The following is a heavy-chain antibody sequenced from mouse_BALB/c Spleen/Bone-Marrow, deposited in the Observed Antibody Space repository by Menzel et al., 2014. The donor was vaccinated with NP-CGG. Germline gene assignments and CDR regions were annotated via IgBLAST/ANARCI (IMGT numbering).Heavy chain of an antibody. Sequence: QVQLQQSGPGLVAPSQSLSITCTVSGFSLTSYGVHWVRQPPGKGLEWLGAIWAGGSTNYNSALVSRLSITKDNSKSQVFLEMDSLQTDDTAMYYCARVFTTATWGFAYWGQGTLVTVSA. V-gene: IGHV2-9*02. CDR3: ARVFTTATWGFAY. J-gene: IGHJ3*01. D-gene: IGHD1-2*01. CDR2: IWAGGST. CDR1: GFSLTSYG.